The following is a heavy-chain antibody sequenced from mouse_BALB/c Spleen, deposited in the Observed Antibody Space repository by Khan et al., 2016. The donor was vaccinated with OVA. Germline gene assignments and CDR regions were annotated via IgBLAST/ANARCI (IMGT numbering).Heavy chain of an antibody. Sequence: QVQLKESGPGLVAPSQSLSITCTVSAFSLTSYGVHWVRQPPGKGLEWLGVIWTGGSTNYNSALRSRLTINKDNSKTQVFLKMNNLTTDDTAMYGGARDLGNSHWYVDVWGAGTTVTVSS. CDR2: IWTGGST. V-gene: IGHV2-9*02. CDR1: AFSLTSYG. CDR3: ARDLGNSHWYVDV. J-gene: IGHJ1*01. D-gene: IGHD1-1*01.